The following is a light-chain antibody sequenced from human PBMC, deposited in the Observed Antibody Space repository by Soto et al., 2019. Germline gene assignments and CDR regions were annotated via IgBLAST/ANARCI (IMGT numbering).Light chain of an antibody. CDR3: QSYDSSLSAFYV. J-gene: IGLJ1*01. Sequence: HCEQKQPPSVSGAQGQRVTISCTRSSSNIGAGYDVHWYQQLPGTAPKLLIYGNSNRPSGVPDRFSGSKSGTSASLAITGLQAEDEADYYCQSYDSSLSAFYVFGTGTKVTVL. V-gene: IGLV1-40*01. CDR1: SSNIGAGYD. CDR2: GNS.